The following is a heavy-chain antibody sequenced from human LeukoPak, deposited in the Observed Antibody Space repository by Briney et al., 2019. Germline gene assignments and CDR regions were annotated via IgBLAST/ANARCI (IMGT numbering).Heavy chain of an antibody. D-gene: IGHD6-13*01. CDR3: ARGAGDIAAAHDAFDI. V-gene: IGHV3-7*01. J-gene: IGHJ3*02. CDR2: IHQHGSEK. Sequence: GGSLRLSCAASGFTFSSYWMNWVRQAPGKGLEWVANIHQHGSEKYYVYSVKGRFTISRDNAKNSLYLQVNSLRAEDTAVYYCARGAGDIAAAHDAFDIWGQGTMVTVSS. CDR1: GFTFSSYW.